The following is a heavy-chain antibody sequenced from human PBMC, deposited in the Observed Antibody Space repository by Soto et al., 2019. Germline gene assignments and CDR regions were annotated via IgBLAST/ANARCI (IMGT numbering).Heavy chain of an antibody. Sequence: GGSLRLSCAASGFTFGSYWMSWVRQAPGRGLEWVAYIKQDGSEKYYVDSVKGRFTMSRDTAKNSLYLQMNSPSAEYTAVYSCARDPAHYDSSGYFDYWGQGTLVTVSS. CDR3: ARDPAHYDSSGYFDY. CDR2: IKQDGSEK. J-gene: IGHJ4*02. D-gene: IGHD3-22*01. V-gene: IGHV3-7*01. CDR1: GFTFGSYW.